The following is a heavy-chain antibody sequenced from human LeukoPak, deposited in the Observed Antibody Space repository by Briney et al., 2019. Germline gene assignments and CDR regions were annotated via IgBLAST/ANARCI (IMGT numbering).Heavy chain of an antibody. CDR1: GYTFTSYY. CDR2: INPSGGST. D-gene: IGHD6-13*01. CDR3: ARGGEYSSSWYWFDP. J-gene: IGHJ5*02. Sequence: ASVKVSCKASGYTFTSYYMHWVRQAPGQGLEWMGIINPSGGSTSYAQKFQGWVTMTRDTSISTAYMELSRLRSDDTAVYYCARGGEYSSSWYWFDPWGQGTLVTVSS. V-gene: IGHV1-46*01.